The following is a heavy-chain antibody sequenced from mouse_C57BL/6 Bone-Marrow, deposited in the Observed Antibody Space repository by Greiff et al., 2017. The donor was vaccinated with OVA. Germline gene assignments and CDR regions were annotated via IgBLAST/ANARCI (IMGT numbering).Heavy chain of an antibody. CDR1: GYTFTSYG. Sequence: QVQLQQSGAELARPGASVKLSCKASGYTFTSYGISWVKQRTGQGLEWIGEIYPGSGNTYYNEKFKGKATLTAEKSSSTAYMQLSSLTSEDSAVYFCARQGTTVVAPYFDYWGQGTTLTVSS. D-gene: IGHD1-1*01. CDR3: ARQGTTVVAPYFDY. V-gene: IGHV1-81*01. CDR2: IYPGSGNT. J-gene: IGHJ2*01.